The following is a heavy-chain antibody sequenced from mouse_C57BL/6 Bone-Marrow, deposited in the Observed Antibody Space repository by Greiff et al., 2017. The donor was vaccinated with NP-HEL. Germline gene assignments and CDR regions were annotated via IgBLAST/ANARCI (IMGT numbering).Heavy chain of an antibody. CDR2: ISSGSSTI. J-gene: IGHJ4*01. V-gene: IGHV5-17*01. CDR3: ARGYGSFYYAMDY. Sequence: EVKVVESGGGLVKPGGSLKLSCAASGFTFSDYGMHWVRQAPEKGLEWVAYISSGSSTIYYADTVKGRFTISRDNAKNTLFLQMTSLRSEDTAMYYCARGYGSFYYAMDYWGQGTSVTVSS. D-gene: IGHD1-1*01. CDR1: GFTFSDYG.